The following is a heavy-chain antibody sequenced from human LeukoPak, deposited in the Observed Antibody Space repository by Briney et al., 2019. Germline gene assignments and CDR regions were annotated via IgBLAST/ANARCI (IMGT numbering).Heavy chain of an antibody. D-gene: IGHD3-3*01. V-gene: IGHV4-31*03. CDR2: IYYSGST. J-gene: IGHJ6*03. Sequence: KASETLSLTCTVSGGSISSGGYYWSWIRQHPGKGLEWIGYIYYSGSTYYNPSLKSRVTISVDTSKNQFSLKLSSVTAADTAVYCCARDRGFWSGYPTYYYYMDVWGKGTTVTVSS. CDR1: GGSISSGGYY. CDR3: ARDRGFWSGYPTYYYYMDV.